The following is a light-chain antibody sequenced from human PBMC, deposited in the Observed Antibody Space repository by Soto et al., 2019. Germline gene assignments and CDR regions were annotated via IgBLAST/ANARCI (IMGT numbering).Light chain of an antibody. CDR2: DNN. J-gene: IGLJ2*01. V-gene: IGLV1-51*01. CDR1: SSNNGNNH. Sequence: QSVLTQPPSVSADPGQKVAISCSGSSSNNGNNHVSWYQQFPGTAPKLLIYDNNNRPSEIPDRFSGSKSGTSATLGITGLQTGDEADYYCGAWDTSLSLVVFGEGTKLTVL. CDR3: GAWDTSLSLVV.